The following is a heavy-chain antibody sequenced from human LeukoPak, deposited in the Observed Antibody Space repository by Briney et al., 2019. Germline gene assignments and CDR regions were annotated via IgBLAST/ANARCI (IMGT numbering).Heavy chain of an antibody. CDR2: INPNSGAT. D-gene: IGHD4/OR15-4a*01. CDR1: GYTFTGYS. V-gene: IGHV1-2*02. CDR3: AREDWGYGDRH. J-gene: IGHJ4*02. Sequence: ASVKVSCKASGYTFTGYSMHWVRQAPGQGLDWMGWINPNSGATDYAQKFQGRVTMTRDTSISTAYMELSSLRSDDTAVYYCAREDWGYGDRHWGQGTLVTVSS.